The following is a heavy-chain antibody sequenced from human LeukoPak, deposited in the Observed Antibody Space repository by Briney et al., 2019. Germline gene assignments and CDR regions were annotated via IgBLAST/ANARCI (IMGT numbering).Heavy chain of an antibody. J-gene: IGHJ4*02. V-gene: IGHV4-30-4*01. CDR2: IYYSGST. CDR1: GGSISSGDYY. D-gene: IGHD4-17*01. Sequence: SQTLSLTCTVSGGSISSGDYYWSWIRQPPGKGLEWIGYIYYSGSTYYNPSLKSRVTISIDTSKNQFSLKLSSVTAADTAVYYCARDIYGDSQFDYWGQGTLVTVSS. CDR3: ARDIYGDSQFDY.